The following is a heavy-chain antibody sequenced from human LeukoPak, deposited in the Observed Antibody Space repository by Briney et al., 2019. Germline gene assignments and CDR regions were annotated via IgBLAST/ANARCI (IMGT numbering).Heavy chain of an antibody. V-gene: IGHV4-59*12. J-gene: IGHJ5*02. CDR3: ARDYVGAYCGGDCYSDWFDP. CDR2: ISSGGST. CDR1: GASITRYF. Sequence: SETLSLTCTVSGASITRYFWNWIRQPPGKELEWIGYISSGGSTNYNPSLKSRVTMSVDTSKNQFSLKLSSVTAADTAVYYCARDYVGAYCGGDCYSDWFDPWGQGTLVTVSS. D-gene: IGHD2-21*02.